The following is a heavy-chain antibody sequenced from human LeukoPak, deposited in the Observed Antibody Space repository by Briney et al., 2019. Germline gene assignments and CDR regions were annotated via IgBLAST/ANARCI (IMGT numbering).Heavy chain of an antibody. CDR1: DGSISTFY. V-gene: IGHV4-59*01. Sequence: SETLSLTCAVSDGSISTFYWSWIRQPPEKGLEWIGYTHYSGTTYYNPSLKSRVTMSVNTSKHQFSLEMTSVTAADTAVYYCARVNLGQLLYWYFDLWGRGTLVTVSS. CDR2: THYSGTT. D-gene: IGHD4-23*01. CDR3: ARVNLGQLLYWYFDL. J-gene: IGHJ2*01.